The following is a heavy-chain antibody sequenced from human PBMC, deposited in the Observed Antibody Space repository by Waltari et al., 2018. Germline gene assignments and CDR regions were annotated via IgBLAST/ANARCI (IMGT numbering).Heavy chain of an antibody. CDR2: VSGGGETT. CDR3: TKDLIGYGRIHDY. J-gene: IGHJ4*02. D-gene: IGHD6-13*01. Sequence: EVQLLESGGNLVQPGGSLRLSCSASGFTFTSHAMNWVTQAPGKGLEWVSSVSGGGETTYYTDSVKGRFTISRDNSRNTLYLQMSSLRVDDTAMYYCTKDLIGYGRIHDYWGQGTLVTVSS. V-gene: IGHV3-23*01. CDR1: GFTFTSHA.